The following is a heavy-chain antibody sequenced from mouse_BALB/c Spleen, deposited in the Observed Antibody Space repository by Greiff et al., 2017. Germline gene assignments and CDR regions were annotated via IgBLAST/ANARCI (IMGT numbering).Heavy chain of an antibody. CDR3: ARGTARATWFAY. D-gene: IGHD3-2*01. CDR1: GYTFTSYW. Sequence: QVQLQQPGAELVKPGAPVKLSCKASGYTFTSYWMNWVKQRPGRGLEWIGRIDPSDSETHYNQKFKDKATLTVDKSSSTAYIQLSSLTSEDSAVYYCARGTARATWFAYWGQGTLVTVSA. J-gene: IGHJ3*01. CDR2: IDPSDSET. V-gene: IGHV1-69*02.